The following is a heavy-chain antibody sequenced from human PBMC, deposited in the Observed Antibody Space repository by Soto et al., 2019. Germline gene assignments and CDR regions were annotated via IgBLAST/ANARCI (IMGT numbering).Heavy chain of an antibody. D-gene: IGHD2-15*01. CDR1: GGSVDSAHHF. Sequence: QVRLQESGPGLVRPSETLSLTCAVSGGSVDSAHHFWSWLRLPPGKGLEWIGYVYHSATTNYSPSLRSRVTISADTSKNQFSLKLQSVTAADTALYFCARGEWGSGHYGMDVWGRGTSVTVSS. CDR3: ARGEWGSGHYGMDV. CDR2: VYHSATT. V-gene: IGHV4-61*01. J-gene: IGHJ6*02.